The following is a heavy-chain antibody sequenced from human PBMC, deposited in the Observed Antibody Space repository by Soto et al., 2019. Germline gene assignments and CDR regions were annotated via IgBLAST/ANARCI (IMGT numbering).Heavy chain of an antibody. Sequence: QVQLVQSGAEVKKPGSSVKVSCKASGGTFSSYTISWVRQAPGQGLEWMGRIIPILGIANYAQKFQGRVTITADKSTSTAYMELSSLRSEDTAVYYCARDVSRGHDYGDSNPYFDYWGQGTLVTVSS. J-gene: IGHJ4*02. CDR1: GGTFSSYT. V-gene: IGHV1-69*08. CDR3: ARDVSRGHDYGDSNPYFDY. CDR2: IIPILGIA. D-gene: IGHD4-17*01.